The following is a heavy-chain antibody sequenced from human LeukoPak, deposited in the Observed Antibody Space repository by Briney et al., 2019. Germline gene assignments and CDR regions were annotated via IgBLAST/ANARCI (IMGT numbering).Heavy chain of an antibody. D-gene: IGHD1-14*01. CDR2: ISAYNGNT. Sequence: GASVKVSCKASGYTFTSYAISWVRQAPGQGLEWMGWISAYNGNTNYAQKLQGRVTMATDTSTSTAYMELRSLRSDDTAVYYCARDLSRTYGFVTLEKNFDYWGQGTLVTVSS. J-gene: IGHJ4*02. CDR3: ARDLSRTYGFVTLEKNFDY. V-gene: IGHV1-18*01. CDR1: GYTFTSYA.